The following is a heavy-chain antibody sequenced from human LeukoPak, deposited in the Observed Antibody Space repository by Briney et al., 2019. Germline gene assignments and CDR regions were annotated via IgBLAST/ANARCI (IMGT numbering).Heavy chain of an antibody. V-gene: IGHV3-23*01. J-gene: IGHJ5*02. CDR1: GFTFSSYG. CDR3: AKASVAIPQYCNS. D-gene: IGHD2-2*02. Sequence: GGSLRLSCAASGFTFSSYGMHWVRQAPGKGLEWVSTISGTGSSTYYADSAKGRYTISRDNSKDTLFLQLNSLTAADTAMYFCAKASVAIPQYCNSWGQGTLVTVSS. CDR2: ISGTGSST.